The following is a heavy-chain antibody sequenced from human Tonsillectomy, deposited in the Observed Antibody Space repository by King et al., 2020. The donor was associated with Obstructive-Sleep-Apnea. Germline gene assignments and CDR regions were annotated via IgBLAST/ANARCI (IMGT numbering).Heavy chain of an antibody. CDR3: AKASAAVAGLGYFDL. CDR1: GFHFDDYA. J-gene: IGHJ2*01. CDR2: ISWSSGSI. D-gene: IGHD6-19*01. Sequence: VQLVESGGGLVQPGRSLRLSCAASGFHFDDYAMHWVRQAPGKGLEWVSGISWSSGSIVYADSVKGRFTISRDNAKNSLYLQMNSLRPEDTALYYCAKASAAVAGLGYFDLWGRGTLVTVSS. V-gene: IGHV3-9*01.